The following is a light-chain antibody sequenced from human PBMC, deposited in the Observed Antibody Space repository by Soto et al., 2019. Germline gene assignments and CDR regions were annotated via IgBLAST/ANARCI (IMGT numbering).Light chain of an antibody. J-gene: IGLJ1*01. V-gene: IGLV2-14*01. CDR1: SSDVGGYNY. CDR2: EVS. CDR3: TSYTSSSTLDV. Sequence: QSVLTQPPSASGTPGQRVTISCSGTSSDVGGYNYVSWYQQHPGKAPKLMIYEVSNRPLGVSNRFSGSKSGNTASLTISGLQAEDEADYHCTSYTSSSTLDVFGTGTKLTVL.